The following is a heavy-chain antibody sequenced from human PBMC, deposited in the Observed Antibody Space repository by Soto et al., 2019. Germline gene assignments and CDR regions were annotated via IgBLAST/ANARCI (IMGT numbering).Heavy chain of an antibody. CDR3: AKDLCSGGSCCSDC. CDR2: ISYDGSNK. Sequence: QVQLVESGGGVVQPGRSLRLSCAASGFTFSSYGMHWVRQAPGKGLEWVAVISYDGSNKYYADSVKGRFTISRDNSKNTVYLQMNSLRAEDTAVYYCAKDLCSGGSCCSDCWGQRALVTVSS. J-gene: IGHJ4*02. V-gene: IGHV3-30*18. CDR1: GFTFSSYG. D-gene: IGHD2-15*01.